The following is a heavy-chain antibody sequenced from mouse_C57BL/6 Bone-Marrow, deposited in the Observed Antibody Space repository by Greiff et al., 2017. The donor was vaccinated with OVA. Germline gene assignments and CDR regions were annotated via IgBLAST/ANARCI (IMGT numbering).Heavy chain of an antibody. J-gene: IGHJ2*01. Sequence: VQLQQSGAELVRPGSSVKLSCKASGYTFTSYWMHWVKQRPIQGLEWIGNIDPSDSETHYNQKFKDKATLTVDKSSSTAYMQLSSLTSEDSAVYYCARLGGYYVGYWGQGTTLTVSS. CDR1: GYTFTSYW. CDR3: ARLGGYYVGY. CDR2: IDPSDSET. D-gene: IGHD2-3*01. V-gene: IGHV1-52*01.